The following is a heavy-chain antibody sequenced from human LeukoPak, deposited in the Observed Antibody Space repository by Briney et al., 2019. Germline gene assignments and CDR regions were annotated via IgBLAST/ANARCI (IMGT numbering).Heavy chain of an antibody. V-gene: IGHV4-38-2*01. D-gene: IGHD6-19*01. CDR3: ARSGQSTGLI. CDR1: GYSIRSGYY. J-gene: IGHJ4*02. Sequence: PSETLSLTCAVSGYSIRSGYYWAWIRQPPGKGLEWIGSIYHSGSTYYNSSLKSRVTISRDTSKNQFSLNLSSVTAADTAVYYSARSGQSTGLIWGQGTLVTVSS. CDR2: IYHSGST.